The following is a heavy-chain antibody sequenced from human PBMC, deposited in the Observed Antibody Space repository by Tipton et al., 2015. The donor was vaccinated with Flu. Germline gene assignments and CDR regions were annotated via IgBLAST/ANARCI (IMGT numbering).Heavy chain of an antibody. J-gene: IGHJ4*02. CDR1: GDSISSSSYY. CDR3: ARQKGGTSSGYYYYFDY. D-gene: IGHD3-22*01. CDR2: IYYSGST. Sequence: LRLSCTVSGDSISSSSYYWGWIRQPPGEGLEWIGSIYYSGSTYYNPSLESRVTISLDTSKKRFSLKLSSVTAADTAVYYCARQKGGTSSGYYYYFDYWGQGTLVTVSS. V-gene: IGHV4-39*07.